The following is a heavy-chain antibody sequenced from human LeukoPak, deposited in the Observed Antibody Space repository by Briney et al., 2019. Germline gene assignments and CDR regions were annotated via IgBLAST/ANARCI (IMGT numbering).Heavy chain of an antibody. CDR2: IYYSGST. CDR1: GGSISSYY. V-gene: IGHV4-59*08. CDR3: ARHMPRWLRHYYYGMDV. J-gene: IGHJ6*02. D-gene: IGHD2-2*01. Sequence: SETLSLTCTVSGGSISSYYWSWIRQPPGKGLEWIGYIYYSGSTNYNPSLKSRVTISVDTSKNQFSLKLSSVTAADTAVYYCARHMPRWLRHYYYGMDVWGQGTTVTVSS.